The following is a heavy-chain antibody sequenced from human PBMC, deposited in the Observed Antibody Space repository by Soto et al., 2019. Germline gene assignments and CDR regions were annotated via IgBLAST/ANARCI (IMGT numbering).Heavy chain of an antibody. Sequence: QVQLVESGGGVVQPGRSLRLSCAASGFTFSSYAMHWVRQAPGKGLEWVAVISYDGSNKYYADSVKGRFTISRDNSKNTLYLQMNSLRAEDTAVYYCARDHPGGDYCSSTSCFGLYYGMDVWGQGTTVTVSS. J-gene: IGHJ6*02. CDR2: ISYDGSNK. D-gene: IGHD2-2*01. CDR1: GFTFSSYA. V-gene: IGHV3-30-3*01. CDR3: ARDHPGGDYCSSTSCFGLYYGMDV.